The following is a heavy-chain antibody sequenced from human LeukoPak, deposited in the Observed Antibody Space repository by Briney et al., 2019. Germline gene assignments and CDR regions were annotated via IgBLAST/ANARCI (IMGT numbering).Heavy chain of an antibody. J-gene: IGHJ4*02. Sequence: GGSLRLSCAASGFTFSSYAMSWVRQAPGKGLEWVSSISGSGGGTYYTDSVQGRFTMSRDNSKNTLSLQMNSLRAGDTAVYYCAKSAGYCTSTICRGAYKFDYWGQGTLVTVSS. D-gene: IGHD2-2*01. CDR3: AKSAGYCTSTICRGAYKFDY. CDR2: ISGSGGGT. V-gene: IGHV3-23*01. CDR1: GFTFSSYA.